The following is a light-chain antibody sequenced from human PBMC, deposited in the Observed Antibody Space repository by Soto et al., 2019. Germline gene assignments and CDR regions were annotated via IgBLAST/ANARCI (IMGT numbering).Light chain of an antibody. CDR1: SRDVGGYNS. CDR3: SSYTTGGSYV. CDR2: DVS. V-gene: IGLV2-14*01. J-gene: IGLJ1*01. Sequence: QSVLTQPASVSGSPGLSIAISCTGTSRDVGGYNSVSWDQQQPGKVPKLMIFDVSNRPSGVSNRFSGSKSGNTASLTISGLQAEDEGDYYCSSYTTGGSYVFGTGTKLTVL.